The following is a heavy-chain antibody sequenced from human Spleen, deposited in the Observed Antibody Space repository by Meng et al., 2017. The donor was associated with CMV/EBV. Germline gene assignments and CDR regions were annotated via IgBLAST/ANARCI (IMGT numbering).Heavy chain of an antibody. Sequence: ASVKVSCKASGYTFTGQYIYWVRQAPGQGLEWVGMINPSGGSTSYAPKFQGRVTVTSDTSTSTVYMELSSLRSEDTAVFYCARVIVQLSGPDFWSGYFDYWGQGTLVTVSS. CDR2: INPSGGST. V-gene: IGHV1-46*01. J-gene: IGHJ4*02. D-gene: IGHD3-3*01. CDR1: GYTFTGQY. CDR3: ARVIVQLSGPDFWSGYFDY.